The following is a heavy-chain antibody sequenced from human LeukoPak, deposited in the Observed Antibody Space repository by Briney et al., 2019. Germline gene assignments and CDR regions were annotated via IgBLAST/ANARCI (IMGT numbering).Heavy chain of an antibody. CDR3: ARRPWDYYYYMDA. V-gene: IGHV3-23*01. CDR2: ISGSGGST. CDR1: GFTFSSYA. J-gene: IGHJ6*03. Sequence: PGGSLRLSCAASGFTFSSYAMGWVRQAPGKGLEWVSAISGSGGSTYYADSVKGRFTISRDNSKNTLYLQMNSLRAEDTAVYYCARRPWDYYYYMDAWGKGTTVTVSS. D-gene: IGHD6-6*01.